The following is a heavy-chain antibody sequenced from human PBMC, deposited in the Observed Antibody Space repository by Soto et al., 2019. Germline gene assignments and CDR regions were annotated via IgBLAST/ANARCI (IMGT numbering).Heavy chain of an antibody. D-gene: IGHD4-17*01. CDR2: ISYDGSNK. CDR3: AKGATVTTRRGSFDY. CDR1: GFTFSSYG. J-gene: IGHJ4*02. Sequence: QVQLVESGGGVVQPGRSLRLSCAASGFTFSSYGMHWVRQAPGKGLEWVAVISYDGSNKYYADSVKGRFTISRDNSKNTLYLQMSSLRAEDTAVYYCAKGATVTTRRGSFDYWGQGTLVTVSS. V-gene: IGHV3-30*18.